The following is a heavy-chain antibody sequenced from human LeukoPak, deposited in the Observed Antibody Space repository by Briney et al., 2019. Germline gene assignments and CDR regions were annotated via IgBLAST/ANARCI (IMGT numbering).Heavy chain of an antibody. Sequence: GGSLRLSCAASGFTVSSNYMNWVRQAPGKGLEWVANIKQDGSEKYYVDSVKGRFTISRDNAKNSVYLQMNSLRAEDTALYYCARAMDSWGQGTLVTVSS. CDR3: ARAMDS. V-gene: IGHV3-7*03. CDR2: IKQDGSEK. CDR1: GFTVSSNY. J-gene: IGHJ4*02.